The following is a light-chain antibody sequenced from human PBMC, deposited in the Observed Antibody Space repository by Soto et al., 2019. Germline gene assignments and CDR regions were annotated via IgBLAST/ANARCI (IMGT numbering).Light chain of an antibody. CDR1: QSLLHSDGKTY. Sequence: DIVMTQTPISLSVTPGQPTSISCKSSQSLLHSDGKTYLSWYLQKPGQPPQLLISEVSNRFSGVPDRFSGSGSGTDFTLKISGVEADDVGVYYCMQSLELPRTFGQGTKVEIK. J-gene: IGKJ1*01. V-gene: IGKV2D-29*01. CDR2: EVS. CDR3: MQSLELPRT.